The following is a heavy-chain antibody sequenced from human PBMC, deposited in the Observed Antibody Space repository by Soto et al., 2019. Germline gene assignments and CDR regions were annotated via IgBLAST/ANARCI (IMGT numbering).Heavy chain of an antibody. CDR3: AHRVLRTVFGLVTTTAIYFDF. D-gene: IGHD3-3*01. CDR1: GFSLTTSGVG. J-gene: IGHJ4*02. V-gene: IGHV2-5*02. CDR2: ISWDDDK. Sequence: QITLNESGPTQVKPRQTLTLTCTFSGFSLTTSGVGVGWISQSPGQDPEWLALISWDDDKRYSPSLKSRLTITKDTSKIQVVLTMADLDPADTATYYCAHRVLRTVFGLVTTTAIYFDFCGQGTPVAVSS.